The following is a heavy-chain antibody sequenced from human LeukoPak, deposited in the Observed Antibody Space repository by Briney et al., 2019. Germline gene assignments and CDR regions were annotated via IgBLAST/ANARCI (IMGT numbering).Heavy chain of an antibody. D-gene: IGHD3-10*01. J-gene: IGHJ4*02. Sequence: SETLSLTCTVSGGSISSYYWSWIRQPPGKGLEWIGYIYYSGSTNYNPSLKSRVTISVDTFKNQFSLKLSSVTAADTAVYYCAGGGTTYYYGSGSYYNSYWGQGTLVTVSS. CDR2: IYYSGST. CDR1: GGSISSYY. V-gene: IGHV4-59*01. CDR3: AGGGTTYYYGSGSYYNSY.